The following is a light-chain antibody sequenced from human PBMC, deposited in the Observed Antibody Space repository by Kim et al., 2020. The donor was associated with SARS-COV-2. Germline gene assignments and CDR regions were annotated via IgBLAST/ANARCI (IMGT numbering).Light chain of an antibody. J-gene: IGLJ2*01. Sequence: VALGQTVRITCQGDSLRSFYATWYQQKPGQAPILVIYGKNNRPSGIPDRFSGSSSGNTASLTITGTQAGDEADYYCNSRDTNDNVLFGGGTQLTVL. V-gene: IGLV3-19*01. CDR2: GKN. CDR1: SLRSFY. CDR3: NSRDTNDNVL.